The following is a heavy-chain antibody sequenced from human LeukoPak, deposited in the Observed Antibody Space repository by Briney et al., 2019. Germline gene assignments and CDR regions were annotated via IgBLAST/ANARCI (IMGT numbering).Heavy chain of an antibody. V-gene: IGHV4-39*01. D-gene: IGHD3-10*01. J-gene: IGHJ4*01. Sequence: SETLSLTCTVSGGSIRSSSYYWGWIRQPPGKGLEWIGSIYYSGSTYYNPSLKSRVTISVDTSKNQFSLKLSSLTAADTAVYSGARLWLGVRPPDYWGQEPWSPSPQ. CDR1: GGSIRSSSYY. CDR3: ARLWLGVRPPDY. CDR2: IYYSGST.